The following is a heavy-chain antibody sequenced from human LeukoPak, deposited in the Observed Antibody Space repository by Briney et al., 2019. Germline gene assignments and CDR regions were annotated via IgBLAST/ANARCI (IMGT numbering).Heavy chain of an antibody. V-gene: IGHV4-59*01. CDR3: ARFFNYDSSGYYYFDY. Sequence: PSETPSLTCTVSGGSISSYYWSWIRQPPGKGLEWIGYIYYSGSTNYNPSLKSRVTISVDTSKNQFSLKLSSVTAANTAVYYCARFFNYDSSGYYYFDYWGQGTLVTVSS. D-gene: IGHD3-22*01. J-gene: IGHJ4*02. CDR2: IYYSGST. CDR1: GGSISSYY.